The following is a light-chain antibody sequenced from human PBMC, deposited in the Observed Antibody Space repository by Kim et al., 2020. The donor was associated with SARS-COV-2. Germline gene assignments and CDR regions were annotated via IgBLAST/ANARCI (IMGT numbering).Light chain of an antibody. CDR3: QQYSNRST. V-gene: IGKV1-5*01. CDR1: QSISGG. Sequence: DIQMTQSPSTLSASVGDKVTITCRASQSISGGVAWYQQKPGKAPKLLIYDASSLESGVPSRFSGSGSGTDFTLLVSSLQPDDFATYHCQQYSNRSTFGQGTKVDIK. CDR2: DAS. J-gene: IGKJ1*01.